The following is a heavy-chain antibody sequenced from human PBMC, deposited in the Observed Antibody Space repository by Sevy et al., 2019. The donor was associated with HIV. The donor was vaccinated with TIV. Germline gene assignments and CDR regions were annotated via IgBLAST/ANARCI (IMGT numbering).Heavy chain of an antibody. CDR2: ISSSGHYI. CDR3: VRWDYSTSGNWFDP. CDR1: GFTFSRYS. Sequence: LGGSLRLSCGASGFTFSRYSMNWVRQAPGKGLEWVSYISSSGHYIQYADSVRGRFTISRDNARDSLDLQMNSLRAEDTAVYFCVRWDYSTSGNWFDPWGQGTLVTVSS. V-gene: IGHV3-21*01. D-gene: IGHD6-13*01. J-gene: IGHJ5*02.